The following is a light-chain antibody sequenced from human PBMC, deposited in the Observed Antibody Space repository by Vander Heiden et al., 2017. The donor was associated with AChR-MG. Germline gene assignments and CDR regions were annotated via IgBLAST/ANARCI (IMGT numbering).Light chain of an antibody. CDR3: QHYDSSPMYS. CDR2: AGS. Sequence: EIVLTQSPGTLSVSPGERATLSCRASQSVGGDYLAWYQQKPGQAPRLLIYAGSIRAAGIPDRFSGSGSGTDLTLTISRLEPEDFAVYYCQHYDSSPMYSFGQRTKLEIK. V-gene: IGKV3-20*01. CDR1: QSVGGDY. J-gene: IGKJ2*03.